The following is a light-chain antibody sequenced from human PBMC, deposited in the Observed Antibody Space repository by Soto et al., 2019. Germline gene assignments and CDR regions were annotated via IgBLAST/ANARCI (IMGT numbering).Light chain of an antibody. Sequence: EVVLTQSPGTLSLSPGERATLSCRASQTVSSSYLAWYQQKPGQAPRLLIYGASSRATGISDRFSGSGSGTGFTLTISRLESEDFAVYYCQQYGSSPYTFGQGTKLEIK. V-gene: IGKV3-20*01. CDR1: QTVSSSY. CDR2: GAS. CDR3: QQYGSSPYT. J-gene: IGKJ2*01.